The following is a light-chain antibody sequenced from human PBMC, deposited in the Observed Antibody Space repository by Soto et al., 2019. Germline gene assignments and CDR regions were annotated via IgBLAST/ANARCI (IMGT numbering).Light chain of an antibody. CDR2: GAS. CDR3: QQYGSSPRT. CDR1: QSVSSSY. J-gene: IGKJ3*01. V-gene: IGKV3-20*01. Sequence: EIVLTQSPGTLSLSPGERVTLSCRASQSVSSSYLAWYQQKPGQAPRLLIYGASSRATGIPDRFSGSGSGTDFTLTISRREPEDFAVYYCQQYGSSPRTFGPGTKVDIK.